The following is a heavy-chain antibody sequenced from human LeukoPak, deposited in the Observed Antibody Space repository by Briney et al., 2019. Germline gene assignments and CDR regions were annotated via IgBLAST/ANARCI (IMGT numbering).Heavy chain of an antibody. D-gene: IGHD3-10*01. Sequence: GGSLRLSCAASGFTFSSYAMHWVRQAPGKGLEWVAVISYDGSNKYYADSVKGRLTISRDNSKNTLYLQMNSLRAEDTAVYYCARESSYGSGSLYYYGMDVWGQGTTVTVSS. J-gene: IGHJ6*02. V-gene: IGHV3-30-3*01. CDR3: ARESSYGSGSLYYYGMDV. CDR2: ISYDGSNK. CDR1: GFTFSSYA.